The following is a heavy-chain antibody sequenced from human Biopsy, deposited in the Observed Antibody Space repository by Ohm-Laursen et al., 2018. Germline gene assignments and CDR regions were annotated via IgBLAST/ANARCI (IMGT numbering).Heavy chain of an antibody. CDR2: IWYDGSNE. CDR3: ARDPIVGSKADGIDV. V-gene: IGHV3-33*01. D-gene: IGHD1-26*01. Sequence: RSLRLSCAASGFTFSVYAMHWVRQAPGKGLEWVSIIWYDGSNEYYADSVKGRFTISRDNSKNTVFLQMSSLRAEDTGVYYCARDPIVGSKADGIDVWGQGTTVTVSS. CDR1: GFTFSVYA. J-gene: IGHJ6*02.